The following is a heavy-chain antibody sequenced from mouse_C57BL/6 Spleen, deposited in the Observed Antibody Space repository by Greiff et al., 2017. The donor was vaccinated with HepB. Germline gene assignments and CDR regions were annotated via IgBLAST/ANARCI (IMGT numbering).Heavy chain of an antibody. J-gene: IGHJ4*01. Sequence: QVHVKQSGAELVRPGSSVKLSCKASGYTFTSYWMHWVKQRPIQGLEWIGNIDPSDSETHYNQKFKDKATLTVDKSSSTAYMQLSSLTSEDSAVYYCARMGTTVVGSMDYWGQGTSVTVSS. V-gene: IGHV1-52*01. CDR1: GYTFTSYW. D-gene: IGHD1-1*01. CDR2: IDPSDSET. CDR3: ARMGTTVVGSMDY.